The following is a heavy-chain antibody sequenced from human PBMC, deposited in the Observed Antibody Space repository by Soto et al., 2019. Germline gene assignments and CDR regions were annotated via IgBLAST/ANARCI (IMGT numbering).Heavy chain of an antibody. J-gene: IGHJ4*02. D-gene: IGHD5-18*01. CDR3: ARGAMANFDY. Sequence: SVKVSCTASGGSFGSQGIAWVRQAPGQGLEWMGGFIAMLGTPTYAKKVQGRATISADESLTSSYLELRSLRSEDTGVYFCARGAMANFDYWGQGTVVTVSS. CDR2: FIAMLGTP. CDR1: GGSFGSQG. V-gene: IGHV1-69*01.